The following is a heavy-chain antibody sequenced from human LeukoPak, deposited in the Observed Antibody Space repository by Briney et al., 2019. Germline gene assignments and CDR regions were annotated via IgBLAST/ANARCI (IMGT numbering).Heavy chain of an antibody. CDR1: GFTFSSYA. V-gene: IGHV3-23*01. J-gene: IGHJ4*02. CDR3: AKPYCSGGSCYLGLYYFDY. D-gene: IGHD2-15*01. CDR2: ISGSGGST. Sequence: PGGSLRLSCAASGFTFSSYAMSWVRQAPGKGLEWVSAISGSGGSTYYADSVKGRFTISRDNSKNTLYLQMNSLRAEDTAVYYCAKPYCSGGSCYLGLYYFDYWGQGTPVTVSS.